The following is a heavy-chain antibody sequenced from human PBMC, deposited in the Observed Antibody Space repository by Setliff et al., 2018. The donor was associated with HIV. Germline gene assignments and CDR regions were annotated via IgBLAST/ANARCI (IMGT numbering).Heavy chain of an antibody. D-gene: IGHD3-10*01. CDR1: GFNINRYW. CDR2: IWYDERHK. Sequence: GGSLRLSCAASGFNINRYWMHWVRQAPGKGLEWVASIWYDERHKFYANSVKGRFTISRDNPKRTLYLQIDSLRAEDTAVYYCAKGSGAAWPYYFDYWGQGTLVTVSS. V-gene: IGHV3-30*02. CDR3: AKGSGAAWPYYFDY. J-gene: IGHJ4*01.